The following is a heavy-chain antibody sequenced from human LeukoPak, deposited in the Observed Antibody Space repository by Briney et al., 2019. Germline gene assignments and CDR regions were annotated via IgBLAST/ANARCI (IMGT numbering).Heavy chain of an antibody. CDR2: VTGDGSGS. CDR3: VRDGSGTYPLDY. Sequence: GGSLRLSCAASGLSFSDYWMHWLRQAPGKGLAWVSYVTGDGSGSGYADSLKGRFTTSRDNAKNTVYLQMDCLRAEDTAVYYCVRDGSGTYPLDYWGRGTLVTVSS. CDR1: GLSFSDYW. V-gene: IGHV3-74*01. J-gene: IGHJ4*02. D-gene: IGHD3-10*01.